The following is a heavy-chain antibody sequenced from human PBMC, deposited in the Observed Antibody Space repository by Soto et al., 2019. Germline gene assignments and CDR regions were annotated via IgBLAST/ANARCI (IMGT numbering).Heavy chain of an antibody. CDR1: GGSISGYY. Sequence: SETLSLTCTVSGGSISGYYWSWIRQPPGKGLEWIGYIYYSGSTNYNPSLKSRVTISVDTSKNQFSLKLSSVTAADTAVYYCGRIKDGNVPAALKTGYYYYMDVWGKGTTVTVSS. CDR3: GRIKDGNVPAALKTGYYYYMDV. D-gene: IGHD2-2*01. J-gene: IGHJ6*03. CDR2: IYYSGST. V-gene: IGHV4-59*01.